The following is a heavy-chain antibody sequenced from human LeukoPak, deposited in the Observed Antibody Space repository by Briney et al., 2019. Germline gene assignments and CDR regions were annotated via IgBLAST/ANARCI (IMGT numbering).Heavy chain of an antibody. J-gene: IGHJ5*01. CDR3: ASGESSYCSGGCYFAS. CDR1: GFTFSDYY. Sequence: GGSLRLSCAASGFTFSDYYMSWIRQAPGKGLEWVSYISSSAATIYYADSVKGRFTVSRDNGKRSLYLHMNSLRAEDTAMYYCASGESSYCSGGCYFASWGQGTLVTISS. CDR2: ISSSAATI. D-gene: IGHD2-21*02. V-gene: IGHV3-11*04.